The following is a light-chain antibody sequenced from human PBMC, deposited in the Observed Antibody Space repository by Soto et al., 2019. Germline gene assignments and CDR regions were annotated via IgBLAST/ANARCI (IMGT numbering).Light chain of an antibody. Sequence: EIVLTQSPATLSLSPGERATLSCRASQSVSSYLAWYQQKPGQAPRLLIYDASNRATGIPARFSGSESGKDFTLTISSLEPEDFAVYYRQQRSNWPPSFTLGPGTKVGIQ. V-gene: IGKV3-11*01. CDR3: QQRSNWPPSFT. CDR1: QSVSSY. J-gene: IGKJ3*01. CDR2: DAS.